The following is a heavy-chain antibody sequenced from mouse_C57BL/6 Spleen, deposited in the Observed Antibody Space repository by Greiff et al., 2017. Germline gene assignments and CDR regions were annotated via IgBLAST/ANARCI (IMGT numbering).Heavy chain of an antibody. CDR1: GFSFNTYA. CDR2: IRSKSNNYAT. Sequence: EVQLVESGGGLVQPKGSLKLSCAASGFSFNTYAMNWVRQAPGKGLEWVARIRSKSNNYATYYADSVKDRFTISRDDSESMLYLQMNNLKTEDTAMYYCVRLASSPYAMDYWGQGTSVTVSS. V-gene: IGHV10-1*01. D-gene: IGHD1-1*01. CDR3: VRLASSPYAMDY. J-gene: IGHJ4*01.